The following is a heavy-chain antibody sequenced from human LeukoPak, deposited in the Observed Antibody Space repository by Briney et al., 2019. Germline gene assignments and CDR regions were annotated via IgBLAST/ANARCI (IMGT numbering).Heavy chain of an antibody. CDR3: AELGITMIGGV. J-gene: IGHJ6*04. Sequence: GGSLRLSCAASGFTFSSYAMSWVRQAPGKGLEWVSYISSSGSTIYYANSVKGRFTISRDNAKNSLYLQMNSLRAEDTAVYYCAELGITMIGGVWGKGTTVTISS. D-gene: IGHD3-10*02. CDR2: ISSSGSTI. V-gene: IGHV3-48*03. CDR1: GFTFSSYA.